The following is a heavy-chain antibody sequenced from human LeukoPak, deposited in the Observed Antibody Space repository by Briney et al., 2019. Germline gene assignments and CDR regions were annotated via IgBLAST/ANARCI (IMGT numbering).Heavy chain of an antibody. D-gene: IGHD2-15*01. CDR1: GFTFSSYW. Sequence: HPGGSLRLSCAAAGFTFSSYWMSWLRQAPGKGREGVANVKQDGSEKYYVDSVKGRFTISRDNAKNSLYLQMNSLRAEDTAVYYCASCSGGSCYRAYYFDYWGQGTLVTVSS. J-gene: IGHJ4*02. CDR2: VKQDGSEK. CDR3: ASCSGGSCYRAYYFDY. V-gene: IGHV3-7*01.